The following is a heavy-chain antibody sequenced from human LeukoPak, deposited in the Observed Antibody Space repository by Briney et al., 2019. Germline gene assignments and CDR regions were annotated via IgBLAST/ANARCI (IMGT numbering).Heavy chain of an antibody. V-gene: IGHV3-30*04. CDR1: GFTFSGYS. CDR3: ARDQYYYGSGSYYHLDY. CDR2: ISYDGSNK. J-gene: IGHJ4*02. D-gene: IGHD3-10*01. Sequence: PGGSLRLSCAASGFTFSGYSMHWVRQAPGKGLEWVAVISYDGSNKYYADSVKGRFTISRDNSKNTLYLQMNSLRAEDTAVYYCARDQYYYGSGSYYHLDYWGQGTLVTVSS.